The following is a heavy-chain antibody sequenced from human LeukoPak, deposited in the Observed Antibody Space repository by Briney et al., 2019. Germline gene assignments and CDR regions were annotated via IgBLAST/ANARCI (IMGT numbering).Heavy chain of an antibody. CDR2: IYYSGST. J-gene: IGHJ4*02. Sequence: SETLSLTCTVSGDSINSSSYYWGWIRQPPGKGLEWIGSIYYSGSTNYNPSLKSRVTISVDTSKNQFSLKLSSVTAADTAVYYCARDQGYSYGPFDYWGQGTLVTVSS. V-gene: IGHV4-39*07. CDR1: GDSINSSSYY. CDR3: ARDQGYSYGPFDY. D-gene: IGHD5-18*01.